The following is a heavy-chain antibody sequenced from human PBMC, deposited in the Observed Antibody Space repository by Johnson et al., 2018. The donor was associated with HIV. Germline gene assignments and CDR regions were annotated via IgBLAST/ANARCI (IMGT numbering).Heavy chain of an antibody. J-gene: IGHJ3*02. V-gene: IGHV3-9*01. CDR1: GFRFDEYA. CDR3: AKGQVARGAFDI. Sequence: VQLVESGGDLVQPGRSLRLSCAASGFRFDEYAMHWVRQAPGKGLEWVSGISGNSATIGYADSLEGRLTISRDNAKNSLYLQMNSLRAEDTALYYCAKGQVARGAFDIWGQGTMVTVSS. CDR2: ISGNSATI. D-gene: IGHD2-15*01.